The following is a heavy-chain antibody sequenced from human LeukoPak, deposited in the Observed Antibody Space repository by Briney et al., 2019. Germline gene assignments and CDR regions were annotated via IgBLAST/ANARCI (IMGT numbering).Heavy chain of an antibody. CDR3: ARADARSRSWFDP. Sequence: SQTLSLTCTVSGGSISSGSYFWSWIRQPAGKGLEWIGRIYTSGNTNYNPSLKSRVTMSVDTSKNQFSPKLSSVTAADTAVYYCARADARSRSWFDPWGQGTLVTVSS. D-gene: IGHD3-3*01. V-gene: IGHV4-61*02. J-gene: IGHJ5*02. CDR1: GGSISSGSYF. CDR2: IYTSGNT.